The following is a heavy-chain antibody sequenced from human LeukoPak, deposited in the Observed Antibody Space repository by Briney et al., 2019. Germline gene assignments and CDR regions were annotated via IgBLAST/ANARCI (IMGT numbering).Heavy chain of an antibody. CDR1: GGSFSGYY. D-gene: IGHD3-16*01. CDR2: INHSGST. J-gene: IGHJ4*02. V-gene: IGHV4-34*01. CDR3: ARGLARKNLGY. Sequence: PSETLSLTCAVYGGSFSGYYWSWIRQPPGKGLEWIGEINHSGSTNYNPSLKSRVTISVDTSKNQFSLKLSSVTAADTAVYYCARGLARKNLGYWGQGTLVTVSS.